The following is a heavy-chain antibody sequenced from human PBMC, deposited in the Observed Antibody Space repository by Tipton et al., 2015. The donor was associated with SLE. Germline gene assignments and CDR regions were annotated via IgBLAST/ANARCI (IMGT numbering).Heavy chain of an antibody. CDR1: GFTFSSYS. Sequence: SLRLSCAASGFTFSSYSMNWVRQAPGKGLEWVSYISSSSSTIYYADSVKGRFTISRDNAKNSLYLQMNSLRAEDTAVYYCARGFGYSYIDYWGQGTLVTVSS. J-gene: IGHJ4*02. V-gene: IGHV3-48*04. D-gene: IGHD5-18*01. CDR3: ARGFGYSYIDY. CDR2: ISSSSSTI.